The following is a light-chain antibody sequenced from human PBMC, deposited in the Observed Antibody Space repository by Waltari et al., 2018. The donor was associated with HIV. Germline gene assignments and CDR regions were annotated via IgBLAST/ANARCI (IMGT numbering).Light chain of an antibody. V-gene: IGKV1-13*02. CDR2: DAS. CDR3: QQFNTYSIT. Sequence: AIQLTQSPSSLSASVGDRVTITCRASQGISSALAWYQQKLGKAPKLLIYDASSLESGVPSRFSGSGSGTDFTLTISSLQPEDFATYYCQQFNTYSITFGQGTRLEIK. CDR1: QGISSA. J-gene: IGKJ5*01.